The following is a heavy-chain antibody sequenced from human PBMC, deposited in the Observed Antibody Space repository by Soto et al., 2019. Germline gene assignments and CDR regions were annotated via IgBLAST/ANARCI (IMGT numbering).Heavy chain of an antibody. D-gene: IGHD3-16*01. J-gene: IGHJ3*01. V-gene: IGHV1-46*03. CDR1: GYTFTNYY. CDR2: INPSGGGP. Sequence: QVQLMQSGAEVKQPGASVKVSCKASGYTFTNYYMHWVRQVPGQGLEWMGIINPSGGGPAHAQNSRGRLPTTRDTSTTTIYMELHTLRSQDTAVCFCPRTDVGGDGAPEVWGQGTMVTVSS. CDR3: PRTDVGGDGAPEV.